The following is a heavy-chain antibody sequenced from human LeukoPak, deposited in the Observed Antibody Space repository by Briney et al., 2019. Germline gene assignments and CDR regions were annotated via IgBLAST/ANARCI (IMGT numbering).Heavy chain of an antibody. CDR3: ARASASDYFDY. J-gene: IGHJ4*02. CDR1: GGSISSGGYY. Sequence: ASQTLSLTCTVSGGSISSGGYYWSWIRQHPGKGLEWIGYINYSGSTYYNPSLKSRVTISVDTSKNQFSLKLSSVTAADTAVYYCARASASDYFDYWGQGTLVTVSS. CDR2: INYSGST. V-gene: IGHV4-31*03.